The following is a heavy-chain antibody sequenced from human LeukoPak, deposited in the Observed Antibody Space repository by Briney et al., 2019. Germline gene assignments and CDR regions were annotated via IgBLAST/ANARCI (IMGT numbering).Heavy chain of an antibody. V-gene: IGHV1-69*01. J-gene: IGHJ4*02. CDR1: GGTFSSYA. D-gene: IGHD2-2*02. Sequence: SVKVSCKASGGTFSSYAISWVGQAPGQGVEWRGGIIPIFGTANYAQKFQGRVTITADESTSTAYMELSSLRSEDTAVYYCAINYCSSTSCYTRYYFDYWGQGTLVTVSS. CDR2: IIPIFGTA. CDR3: AINYCSSTSCYTRYYFDY.